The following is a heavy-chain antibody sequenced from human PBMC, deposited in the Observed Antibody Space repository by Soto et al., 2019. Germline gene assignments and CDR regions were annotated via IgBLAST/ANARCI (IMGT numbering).Heavy chain of an antibody. CDR2: TYYSGST. CDR1: GGSMIAYY. CDR3: ARVRGTAGKRYFDY. V-gene: IGHV4-59*01. Sequence: PSETLSLTCTVSGGSMIAYYWNWMRQPPGKGLQWIGYTYYSGSTTYNPSLKSRVTISVDSSKNQFSLKLDSVTPADMAVYYCARVRGTAGKRYFDYWGPGTQVTVSS. D-gene: IGHD6-13*01. J-gene: IGHJ4*02.